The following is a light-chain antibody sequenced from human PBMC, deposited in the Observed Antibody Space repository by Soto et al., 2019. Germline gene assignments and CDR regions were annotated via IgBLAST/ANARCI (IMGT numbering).Light chain of an antibody. CDR2: GAS. Sequence: EIVMTQSPATLPVSPGERATLSCRASQSVSSNLAWYQQKPGQAPRLLIYGASTRATGIPARFSGSGSGTEFTLTISSLQSEDFAVYYCQQYNNWPPWTF. CDR1: QSVSSN. J-gene: IGKJ1*01. CDR3: QQYNNWPPWT. V-gene: IGKV3-15*01.